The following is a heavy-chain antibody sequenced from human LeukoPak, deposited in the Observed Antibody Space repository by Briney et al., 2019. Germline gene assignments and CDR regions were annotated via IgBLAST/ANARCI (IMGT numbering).Heavy chain of an antibody. Sequence: PSETLSLTCTVSGGSISTYYWSWIRQPPGKGLEWIGYIYYSGSTNYNPSLKSRVTISVDTSKNQFSLKLISVTAADTAVYYCARQILGTTLYFDYWGQGTLVTVSP. CDR3: ARQILGTTLYFDY. J-gene: IGHJ4*02. CDR1: GGSISTYY. D-gene: IGHD1-26*01. CDR2: IYYSGST. V-gene: IGHV4-59*08.